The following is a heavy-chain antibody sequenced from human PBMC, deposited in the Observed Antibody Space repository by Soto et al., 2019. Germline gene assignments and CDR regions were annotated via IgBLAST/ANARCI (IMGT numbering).Heavy chain of an antibody. CDR3: AKELRHDYHHAYFAH. CDR2: ITGSGDST. Sequence: GGSLRLSCAASGFTFKSYAVSWVRQAPGKGLEWVSVITGSGDSTYYADSVKGRFTTSRDNSKNTLYLQMNSLRAEDTAVYYCAKELRHDYHHAYFAHWGQGTLVTVSS. V-gene: IGHV3-23*01. J-gene: IGHJ4*02. D-gene: IGHD4-17*01. CDR1: GFTFKSYA.